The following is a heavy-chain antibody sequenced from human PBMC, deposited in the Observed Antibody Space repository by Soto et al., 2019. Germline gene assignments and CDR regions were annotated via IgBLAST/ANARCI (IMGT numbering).Heavy chain of an antibody. Sequence: QVQLVQSGAEVKKPGSSVKVSCKASGGSFSDYAINWVRQAPGPGLEWMGGIVPMLRTPHYARKFQGRVTITEDESASAVSMALTSLTSDDTAVYYCARGLGGSYFPFDYWGQGTLVTVSS. CDR1: GGSFSDYA. CDR2: IVPMLRTP. V-gene: IGHV1-69*11. D-gene: IGHD1-26*01. CDR3: ARGLGGSYFPFDY. J-gene: IGHJ4*02.